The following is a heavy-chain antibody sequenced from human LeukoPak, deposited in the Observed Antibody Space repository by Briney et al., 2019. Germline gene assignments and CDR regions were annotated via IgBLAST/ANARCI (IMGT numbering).Heavy chain of an antibody. J-gene: IGHJ4*02. V-gene: IGHV3-53*01. CDR2: IYGGLST. CDR1: GFIVTNNY. D-gene: IGHD2-21*01. CDR3: ATLYGGQRADGY. Sequence: GGSLRLSCAASGFIVTNNYMSWVRQAPGKGLEWVSAIYGGLSTEYADSVKGRFIISRDISKNTLYLQMNSVRTEDTAVYYCATLYGGQRADGYWGQGTLVIVSS.